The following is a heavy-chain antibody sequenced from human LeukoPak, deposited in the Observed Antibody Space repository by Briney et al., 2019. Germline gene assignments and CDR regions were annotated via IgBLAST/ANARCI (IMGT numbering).Heavy chain of an antibody. CDR3: AKDSRYSGWYKAFGI. V-gene: IGHV3-23*01. Sequence: GGSLRLSCAASGFTFISYAVIWVRQAPGKGLEWVSGISGSGSNTNYADSVKGRFTITIDNSKNTLYLQMNSLRAEDTAVYYCAKDSRYSGWYKAFGIWGTVTMVTVSS. CDR1: GFTFISYA. CDR2: ISGSGSNT. J-gene: IGHJ3*02. D-gene: IGHD5-12*01.